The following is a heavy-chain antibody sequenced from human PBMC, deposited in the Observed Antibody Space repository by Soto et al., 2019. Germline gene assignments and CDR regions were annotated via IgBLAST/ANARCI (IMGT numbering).Heavy chain of an antibody. CDR1: GFTFSTYA. V-gene: IGHV3-23*01. Sequence: EVQLLESGGGLVQPGGSLRLSCAASGFTFSTYAMSWVRQAPGKGLEGVSKIIHSGDSTYYADSVKGRFTISRDNSKNTVYLQMNSLRAEDSAVYYCATGQQLGYWGQGTLVTVSS. CDR2: IIHSGDST. CDR3: ATGQQLGY. D-gene: IGHD6-13*01. J-gene: IGHJ4*02.